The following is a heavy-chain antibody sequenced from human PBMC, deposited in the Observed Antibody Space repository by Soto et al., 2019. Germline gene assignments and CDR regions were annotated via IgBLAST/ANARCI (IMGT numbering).Heavy chain of an antibody. CDR1: GYTFTTYY. V-gene: IGHV1-46*01. CDR3: ARVAMPQQQLVYFDL. J-gene: IGHJ2*01. CDR2: INPSGGGT. D-gene: IGHD6-13*01. Sequence: QVQLVQSGAEVKKPGASVKVSCKASGYTFTTYYIHWVRQAPGQGLEWMGIINPSGGGTDYAQRFRGRVTMTRDTSTSTVYMELSSLRSEDTAVYYCARVAMPQQQLVYFDLWGRGTLVTVSS.